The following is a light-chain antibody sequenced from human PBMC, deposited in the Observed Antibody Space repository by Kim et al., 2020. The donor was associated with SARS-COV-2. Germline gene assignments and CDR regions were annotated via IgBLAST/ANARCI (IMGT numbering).Light chain of an antibody. J-gene: IGLJ2*01. V-gene: IGLV3-19*01. CDR3: NSRDSNDNVV. CDR2: GKN. CDR1: SLRSYY. Sequence: VALGQTVRITCQGDSLRSYYATWYQQKPAQAPIVVIYGKNNRPAGIPDRFAGSSSGNTASLTITGTQAGDEADYYCNSRDSNDNVVFGGGTQLTVL.